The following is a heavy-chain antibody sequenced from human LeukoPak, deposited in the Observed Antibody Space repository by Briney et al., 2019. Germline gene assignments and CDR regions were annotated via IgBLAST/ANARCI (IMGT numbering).Heavy chain of an antibody. CDR2: IIPIFGTA. V-gene: IGHV1-69*05. Sequence: ASVKVSCKASGGTFSSYAISWVRQAPGQGLEWMGGIIPIFGTANYAQKFQGRVTMTRDTSTSTVYMELSSLRSEDTAVYYCARGLVTAMVDFDYWGQGTLVTVSS. CDR3: ARGLVTAMVDFDY. D-gene: IGHD5-18*01. CDR1: GGTFSSYA. J-gene: IGHJ4*02.